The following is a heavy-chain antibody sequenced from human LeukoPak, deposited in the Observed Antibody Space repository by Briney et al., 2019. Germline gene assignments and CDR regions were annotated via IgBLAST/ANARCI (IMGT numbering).Heavy chain of an antibody. CDR3: ARSQLWFGVSYGMYV. CDR1: GVSISSYY. Sequence: SETVSRTCSVSGVSISSYYWVWLRPPPGKGLEGFGYIFYSGSTNYNPSLKSRVTRSVDTSKNRSSLRLSSVAAADTAVYYCARSQLWFGVSYGMYVWGQGTTVTVSS. J-gene: IGHJ6*02. D-gene: IGHD3-10*01. V-gene: IGHV4-59*01. CDR2: IFYSGST.